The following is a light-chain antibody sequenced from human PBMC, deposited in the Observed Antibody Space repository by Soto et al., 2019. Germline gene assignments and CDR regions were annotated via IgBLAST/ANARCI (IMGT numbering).Light chain of an antibody. V-gene: IGKV3-20*01. CDR3: QQYGSTPSNT. J-gene: IGKJ5*01. CDR2: GTS. CDR1: QGVXTH. Sequence: TQSPATVSVSAREPATLSCRASQGVXTHLAWSQQKPGQATRILISGTSTRATGIPARFSGSGSGTDFTLTLSRLEPEEFAVYYCQQYGSTPSNTFGQGTQVEIK.